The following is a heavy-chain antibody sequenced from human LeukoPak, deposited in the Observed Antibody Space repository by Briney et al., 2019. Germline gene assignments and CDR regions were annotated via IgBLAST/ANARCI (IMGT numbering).Heavy chain of an antibody. CDR2: ISWDGGST. J-gene: IGHJ4*02. D-gene: IGHD5-24*01. CDR3: AKDHWPMATIPGPPHY. CDR1: GFTFDDHT. V-gene: IGHV3-43*01. Sequence: GCSLRLSCAASGFTFDDHTMHWVRQAAGKSLERVSLISWDGGSTYYADSVKGRFTISRDNSKNSLYLQMNSLRTEDTALYYCAKDHWPMATIPGPPHYWGQGTLVTVSS.